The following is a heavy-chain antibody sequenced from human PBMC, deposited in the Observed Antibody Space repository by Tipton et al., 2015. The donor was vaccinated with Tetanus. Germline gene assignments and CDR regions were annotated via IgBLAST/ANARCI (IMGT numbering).Heavy chain of an antibody. J-gene: IGHJ4*02. V-gene: IGHV4-59*12. CDR3: ARANYEIPKKGPFDS. CDR1: GGSINNYY. CDR2: VYYSGST. Sequence: TLSLTCTVSGGSINNYYWSWIRQPPGKGLEWIGYVYYSGSTNYNPSLKSRVTISVDTSKNQFSLNLSSVTAADTAVYYCARANYEIPKKGPFDSWGQGTLVIVSS. D-gene: IGHD3-9*01.